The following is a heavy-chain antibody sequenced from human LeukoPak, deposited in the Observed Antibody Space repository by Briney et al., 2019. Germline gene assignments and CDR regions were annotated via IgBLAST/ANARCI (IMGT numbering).Heavy chain of an antibody. CDR2: IYYSGST. D-gene: IGHD3-10*01. V-gene: IGHV4-30-4*01. CDR3: ARVLLMVRGVVDY. J-gene: IGHJ4*02. CDR1: GGSISSGDYY. Sequence: SETLSLTCTVSGGSISSGDYYWSWIRQPPGKGLEWIGYIYYSGSTYYNPSLKSRVTISVDTSKNQFSLKLSSVTAADTAVYYCARVLLMVRGVVDYWGQGTLVTVSS.